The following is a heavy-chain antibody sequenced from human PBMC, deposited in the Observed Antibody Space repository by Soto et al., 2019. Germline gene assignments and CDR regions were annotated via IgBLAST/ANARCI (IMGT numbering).Heavy chain of an antibody. V-gene: IGHV3-74*01. Sequence: EVQLVESGGGLVQPGGSLRLSCAASGFTFSTYWMYWVRQVPGKGLVWVSRTDTDGSDTSYADSVKGRFTISRDNAKNTLYLQMNSLRAEDTAVYYCARVRGWSLFDYWGQGTLVTVSS. CDR1: GFTFSTYW. J-gene: IGHJ4*02. D-gene: IGHD6-19*01. CDR2: TDTDGSDT. CDR3: ARVRGWSLFDY.